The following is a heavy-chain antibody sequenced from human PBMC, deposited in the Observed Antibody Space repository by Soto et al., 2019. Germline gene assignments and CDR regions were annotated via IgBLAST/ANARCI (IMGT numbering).Heavy chain of an antibody. CDR2: INPSGGST. Sequence: GASVKVSCKASGYTFTIYYMHWVRQAPGQGLEWMGIINPSGGSTSYAQKFQGRVTMTRDTSTSTVYMELSSLRSEDTAVYYCARVSSSSGWYNIFLLDYWGQGTLVTVSS. CDR3: ARVSSSSGWYNIFLLDY. D-gene: IGHD6-19*01. J-gene: IGHJ4*02. CDR1: GYTFTIYY. V-gene: IGHV1-46*03.